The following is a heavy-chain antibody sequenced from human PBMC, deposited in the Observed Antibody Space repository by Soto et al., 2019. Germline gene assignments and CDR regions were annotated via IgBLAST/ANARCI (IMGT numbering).Heavy chain of an antibody. Sequence: QVQLVQSRAEGKKPGASVNVSCKASGYTFTDYYIYWQRQAPGNGLEWMGWINPNSGATQYAHNFQGRVTMSRDASIRAAYMSLSGLSSDDTAVNNCAKDQGGYMVSGMDVWGPGTTVTVYS. CDR3: AKDQGGYMVSGMDV. J-gene: IGHJ6*02. CDR1: GYTFTDYY. D-gene: IGHD2-2*02. V-gene: IGHV1-2*02. CDR2: INPNSGAT.